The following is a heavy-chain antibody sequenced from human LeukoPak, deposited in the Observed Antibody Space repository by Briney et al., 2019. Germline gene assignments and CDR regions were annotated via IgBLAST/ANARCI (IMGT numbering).Heavy chain of an antibody. CDR2: ISSSSSYI. D-gene: IGHD3-22*01. V-gene: IGHV3-21*01. Sequence: PGGSLRLSCAASGFTFGSYSMNWVRQAPGKGLEWVSSISSSSSYIYYADSVKGRFTISRDNAKNSLYLQMNSLRAEDTAVYYCARAPEYYYDSSGYYEFDYWGQGTLVTVSS. J-gene: IGHJ4*02. CDR3: ARAPEYYYDSSGYYEFDY. CDR1: GFTFGSYS.